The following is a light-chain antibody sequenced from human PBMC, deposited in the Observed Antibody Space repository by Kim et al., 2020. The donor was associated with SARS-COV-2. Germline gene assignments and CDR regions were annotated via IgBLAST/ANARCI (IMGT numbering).Light chain of an antibody. CDR2: DAS. V-gene: IGKV3-11*01. CDR1: QNIGIY. J-gene: IGKJ4*01. CDR3: QQRNSWPPAVS. Sequence: PGERATLSCRASQNIGIYLAWYQQRPGQAPRLLVYDASNRATGVPDRFSGSGSGTDFTLTIGSLEPEDFSLYYCQQRNSWPPAVSFGGGTKVDIK.